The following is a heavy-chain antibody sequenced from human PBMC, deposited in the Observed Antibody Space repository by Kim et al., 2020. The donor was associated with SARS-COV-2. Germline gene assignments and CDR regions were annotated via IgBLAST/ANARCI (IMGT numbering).Heavy chain of an antibody. J-gene: IGHJ5*02. CDR1: GFTFSSYA. CDR2: ISGSGGST. D-gene: IGHD2-15*01. Sequence: GGSLRLSCAASGFTFSSYAMSWVRQAPGKGLEWVSAISGSGGSTYYADSVKGRFTISRDNSKNTLYLQMNSLRAEDTAVYYCAEARFRCSGGSCSRRDWFDPWGQGTLVTVS. V-gene: IGHV3-23*01. CDR3: AEARFRCSGGSCSRRDWFDP.